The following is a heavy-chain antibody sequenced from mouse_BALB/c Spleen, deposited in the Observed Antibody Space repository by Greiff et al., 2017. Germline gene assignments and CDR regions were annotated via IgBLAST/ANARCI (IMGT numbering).Heavy chain of an antibody. J-gene: IGHJ1*01. D-gene: IGHD2-3*01. Sequence: VQLQQSGAELVRSGASVKLSCTASGFNIKDYYMHWVKQRPEQGLEWIGWIDPENGDTVYAPKFQGKATMTADTSSNTAYLQLSSLTSEDTAVYYCCYYSSACYFAVWGAGTTVTVSS. CDR3: CYYSSACYFAV. CDR2: IDPENGDT. V-gene: IGHV14-4*02. CDR1: GFNIKDYY.